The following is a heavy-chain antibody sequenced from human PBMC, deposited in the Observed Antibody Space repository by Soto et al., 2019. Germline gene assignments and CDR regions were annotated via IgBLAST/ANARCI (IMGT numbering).Heavy chain of an antibody. V-gene: IGHV4-39*01. D-gene: IGHD1-1*01. J-gene: IGHJ4*02. CDR1: SETISSRSYD. CDR2: IYYSGRT. CDR3: ARQRTTVGTQAYFGH. Sequence: SATMSLNCIFSSETISSRSYDWGWNRQPPGKGLEWIGSIYYSGRTYYNPSFKSRVTISIDTSKNQFSLKLSSVTATDTAVYFCARQRTTVGTQAYFGHWGQAALVTLSS.